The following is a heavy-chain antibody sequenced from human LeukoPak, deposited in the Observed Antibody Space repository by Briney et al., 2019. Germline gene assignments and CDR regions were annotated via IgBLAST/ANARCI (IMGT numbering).Heavy chain of an antibody. V-gene: IGHV1-69*04. CDR1: GGTFISYA. J-gene: IGHJ4*02. Sequence: ASVKVSCKASGGTFISYAIRWVRQAPGQGLEWMGRIIPILGIANYAQKFQGRVTITADKSTSTAYMELSSLRSEDTAVYYCARSGIGKAVAGSDYWGQGTLVTVSS. CDR2: IIPILGIA. D-gene: IGHD6-19*01. CDR3: ARSGIGKAVAGSDY.